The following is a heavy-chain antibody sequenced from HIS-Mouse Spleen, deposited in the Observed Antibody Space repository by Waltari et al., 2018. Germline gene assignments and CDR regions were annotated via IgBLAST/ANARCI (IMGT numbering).Heavy chain of an antibody. J-gene: IGHJ2*01. Sequence: QLQLQDSAPGLVKPSETLSLPCTVSGRSISSSSYYLGWLRQPPGKGLEWIGSIYYSGSTYYNPSLKSRVTISVDTSKNQFSLKLSSVTAADTAVYYCAREIPYSSSWYDWYFDLWGRGTLVTVSS. CDR2: IYYSGST. D-gene: IGHD6-13*01. CDR1: GRSISSSSYY. V-gene: IGHV4-39*07. CDR3: AREIPYSSSWYDWYFDL.